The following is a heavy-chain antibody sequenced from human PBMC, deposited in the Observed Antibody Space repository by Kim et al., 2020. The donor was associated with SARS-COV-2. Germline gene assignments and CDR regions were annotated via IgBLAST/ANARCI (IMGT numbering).Heavy chain of an antibody. J-gene: IGHJ6*02. CDR3: THDSPGLYGLHV. Sequence: SGPTLVNPTQTLTLTCTFSGFSLSTSAVGVAWIRQPPGKAREWLALMYGNNEKRYSSSLKSRLTITKDTSKNQVVLTVTHMDPVDIATYYCTHDSPGLYGLHVWGQGTTVTVSS. V-gene: IGHV2-5*01. CDR2: MYGNNEK. CDR1: GFSLSTSAVG.